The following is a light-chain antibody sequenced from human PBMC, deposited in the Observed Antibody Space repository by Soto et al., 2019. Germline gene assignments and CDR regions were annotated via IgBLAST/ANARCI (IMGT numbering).Light chain of an antibody. CDR2: AAS. CDR1: QDISNW. J-gene: IGKJ4*01. Sequence: DIQMTQSPSFVSASVGDRVTITCRASQDISNWLAWYQQKPGRAPKILIFAASTLQRGVPSRFSGSGSGTDFTLTISSLQPEDSATFYCQQADSIPLTFGGGTKVDFK. CDR3: QQADSIPLT. V-gene: IGKV1-12*01.